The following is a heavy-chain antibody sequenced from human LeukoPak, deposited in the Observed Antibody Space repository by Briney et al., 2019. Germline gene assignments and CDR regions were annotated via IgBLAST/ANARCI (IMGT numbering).Heavy chain of an antibody. CDR1: GGAISSYS. CDR2: IDYSGNT. V-gene: IGHV4-59*01. CDR3: ARGKNYFDP. J-gene: IGHJ5*02. Sequence: PSETLSLTCTDSGGAISSYSGSWIRQPPGKGLEWIGYIDYSGNTNYNPSLKSRVTISVDTSQSQFSLRLSSVTAADTAMYYCARGKNYFDPWGQGTLVTVSS. D-gene: IGHD1-7*01.